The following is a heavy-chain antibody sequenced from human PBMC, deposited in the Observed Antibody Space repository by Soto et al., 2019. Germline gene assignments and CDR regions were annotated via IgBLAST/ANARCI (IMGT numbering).Heavy chain of an antibody. Sequence: GGSLRLSCAASGFTFSSYGMHWVRQAPGKGLEWVAVISYDGSNKYYADSVKGRFTISRDNSKNTLYLQMNSLRAEDTAVYYCAKDRNYDFGSGFDYWGQGTLVTVSS. J-gene: IGHJ4*02. CDR2: ISYDGSNK. CDR3: AKDRNYDFGSGFDY. CDR1: GFTFSSYG. V-gene: IGHV3-30*18. D-gene: IGHD3-3*01.